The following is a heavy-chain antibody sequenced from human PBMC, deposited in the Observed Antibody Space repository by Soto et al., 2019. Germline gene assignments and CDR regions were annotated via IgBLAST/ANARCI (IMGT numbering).Heavy chain of an antibody. J-gene: IGHJ4*02. Sequence: GGSLRLSCAASGFTFSSYGMHWVRQAPGKGLEWVAVISYDGSNKYYADSVKGRFTISRDNSKNTLYLQMNSLRAEDTAVYYCARGLIGPRSGWYFDYWGQGTLVTVSS. CDR1: GFTFSSYG. CDR3: ARGLIGPRSGWYFDY. CDR2: ISYDGSNK. V-gene: IGHV3-30*03. D-gene: IGHD6-19*01.